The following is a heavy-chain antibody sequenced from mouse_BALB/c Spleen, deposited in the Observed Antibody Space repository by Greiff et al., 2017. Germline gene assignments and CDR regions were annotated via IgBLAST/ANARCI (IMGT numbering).Heavy chain of an antibody. V-gene: IGHV3-2*02. D-gene: IGHD2-1*01. Sequence: DVQLQESGPGLVKPSQSLSLTCTVTGYSITSDYAWTWIRQFPGNKLEWMGYISYSGSTSYNPSLKSRISITRDTSKNQFFLQLNSVTTEDTATYYCARSYGNNGGFAYWGQGTLVTVSA. CDR2: ISYSGST. CDR1: GYSITSDYA. CDR3: ARSYGNNGGFAY. J-gene: IGHJ3*01.